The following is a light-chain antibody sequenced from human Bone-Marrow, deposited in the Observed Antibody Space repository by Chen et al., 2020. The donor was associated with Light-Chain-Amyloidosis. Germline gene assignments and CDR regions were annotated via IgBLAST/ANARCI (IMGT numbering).Light chain of an antibody. CDR3: QSADSSGTYEVI. J-gene: IGLJ2*01. CDR1: DLPTKY. CDR2: RDT. V-gene: IGLV3-25*03. Sequence: SYELTQPPSVSVSSGQTARITCSGDDLPTKYAYWYQQKPGQAPVLVIHRDTERPSGISERFSGSSSRTTATLTISGVQAEDEADYHCQSADSSGTYEVIFGGGTKLTVL.